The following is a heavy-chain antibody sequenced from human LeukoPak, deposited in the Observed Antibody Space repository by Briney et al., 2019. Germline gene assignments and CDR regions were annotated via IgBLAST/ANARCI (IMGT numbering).Heavy chain of an antibody. J-gene: IGHJ4*02. D-gene: IGHD1-26*01. CDR2: INDNGGQR. CDR3: AKTQWKVGATDYFDY. Sequence: PGGSLRLSCAASGIAFNNYAMTWVRQAPGKGLEWVSNINDNGGQRHYADSVKGRFTISRDNSKNMMFLQMDSLRAEDTAVYYCAKTQWKVGATDYFDYWGQGILVTVSS. CDR1: GIAFNNYA. V-gene: IGHV3-23*01.